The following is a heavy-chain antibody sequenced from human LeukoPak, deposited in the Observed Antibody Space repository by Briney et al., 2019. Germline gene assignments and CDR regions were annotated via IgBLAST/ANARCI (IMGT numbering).Heavy chain of an antibody. J-gene: IGHJ5*02. CDR3: AREVIVVVPAAINWFDP. CDR2: INSDGSST. V-gene: IGHV3-74*01. CDR1: GFTFSSYW. Sequence: GGSLRLSCAASGFTFSSYWMHWVRQAPEKGLVWVSRINSDGSSTSYADSVKGRFTISRDNAKNTLYLQMNGLRAEDTAVYYCAREVIVVVPAAINWFDPWGQGTLVTVSS. D-gene: IGHD2-2*01.